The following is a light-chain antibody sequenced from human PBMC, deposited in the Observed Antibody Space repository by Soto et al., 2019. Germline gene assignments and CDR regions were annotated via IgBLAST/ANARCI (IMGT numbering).Light chain of an antibody. V-gene: IGLV2-14*01. CDR3: TSYTSSSTNYV. Sequence: QSALTQPASVSGSPGQSITISCTGTSSDIGGYNYVSWYQQHPGKAPKLMIYEVSNRPSGVSNRFSGSKSGNTASLTISGPQAEDEADYDCTSYTSSSTNYVFGPGTKLTVL. J-gene: IGLJ1*01. CDR1: SSDIGGYNY. CDR2: EVS.